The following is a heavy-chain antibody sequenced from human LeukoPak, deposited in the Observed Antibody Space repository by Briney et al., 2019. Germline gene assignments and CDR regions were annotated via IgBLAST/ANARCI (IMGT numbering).Heavy chain of an antibody. D-gene: IGHD2-15*01. CDR1: GGTFSSYA. CDR3: ARLGFCSGGSCYSVEAGY. J-gene: IGHJ4*02. V-gene: IGHV1-69*06. CDR2: IIPIFGTA. Sequence: GASVKVSCKASGGTFSSYAISWVRQAPGQGLEWMGGIIPIFGTANYAQKFQGRVTITADKSTSTAYMELSSLRSEDTAVYYCARLGFCSGGSCYSVEAGYWGQGVLVTVSS.